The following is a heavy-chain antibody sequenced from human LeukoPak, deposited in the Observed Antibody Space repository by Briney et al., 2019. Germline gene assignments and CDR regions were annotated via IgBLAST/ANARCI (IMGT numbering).Heavy chain of an antibody. V-gene: IGHV3-23*01. D-gene: IGHD3-22*01. CDR1: GFTFSSYA. CDR3: AKAHYYSSGYMGDYYYYMDV. CDR2: ISGSGGST. J-gene: IGHJ6*03. Sequence: GGSLRLSCAASGFTFSSYAMSWVRQAPGKGLERVSAISGSGGSTYYADSVKGRFTISRDNSKNTLYLQMNSLRAEDTAVYNCAKAHYYSSGYMGDYYYYMDVWGKGTTVTDSS.